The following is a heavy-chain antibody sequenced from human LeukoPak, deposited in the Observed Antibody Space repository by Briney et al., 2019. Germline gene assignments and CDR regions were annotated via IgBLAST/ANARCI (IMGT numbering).Heavy chain of an antibody. V-gene: IGHV3-23*01. Sequence: GGPLRLSCAASGFTFSSYAMSWVRQAPGKGLEWVSAISGSGGSTYYADSVKGRFTISRDNSKNTLYLQMNSLRAEDTAVYYCANIVVVVAATPPVDYWGQGTLVTVSS. CDR2: ISGSGGST. J-gene: IGHJ4*02. CDR3: ANIVVVVAATPPVDY. CDR1: GFTFSSYA. D-gene: IGHD2-15*01.